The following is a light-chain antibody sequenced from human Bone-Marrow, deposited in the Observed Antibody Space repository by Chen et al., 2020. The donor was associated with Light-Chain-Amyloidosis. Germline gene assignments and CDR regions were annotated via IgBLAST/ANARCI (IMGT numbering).Light chain of an antibody. Sequence: QSALPQPASVSGSPGPPIAISCTGASSDIGGYNFVSWYQQHSVKAPKLILYEVSNRPSGVSSRFSGSKSGDTASLTISGLQPEDEADYYCSSYTTSTTWVFGGGTKLTVL. V-gene: IGLV2-14*01. CDR2: EVS. J-gene: IGLJ3*02. CDR3: SSYTTSTTWV. CDR1: SSDIGGYNF.